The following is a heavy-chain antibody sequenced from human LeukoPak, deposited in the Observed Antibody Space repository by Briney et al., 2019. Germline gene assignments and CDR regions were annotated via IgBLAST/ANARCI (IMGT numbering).Heavy chain of an antibody. CDR1: GFTFSNYA. CDR3: ARDRVTGTRRTDY. D-gene: IGHD1-20*01. J-gene: IGHJ4*02. V-gene: IGHV3-23*01. CDR2: ISGSASST. Sequence: GGSLRLSCAASGFTFSNYAMSWVRQAPGKGLEWVSAISGSASSTYHADSVKGRFTISRDNSKNTLYLQMNSLRADDTAVYYCARDRVTGTRRTDYWGQGTLVTVSS.